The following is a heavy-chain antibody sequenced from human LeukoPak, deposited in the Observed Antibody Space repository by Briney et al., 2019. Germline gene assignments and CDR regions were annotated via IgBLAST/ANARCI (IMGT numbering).Heavy chain of an antibody. J-gene: IGHJ4*02. D-gene: IGHD1-1*01. Sequence: GRSLRLSCAASGFTFSSYAMHWVRQAPGKGLEWVAVISYDGSNKYYADSVKGRFTISRDNSKNTLYLQMNSLRAEDTAVYYCARDGLNWNDALDYWGQGTLVTVSS. CDR3: ARDGLNWNDALDY. CDR1: GFTFSSYA. CDR2: ISYDGSNK. V-gene: IGHV3-30-3*01.